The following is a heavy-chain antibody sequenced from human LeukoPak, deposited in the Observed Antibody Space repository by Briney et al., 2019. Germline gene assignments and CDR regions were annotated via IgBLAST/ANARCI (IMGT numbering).Heavy chain of an antibody. CDR3: ARVNINNWHSCDY. D-gene: IGHD1-1*01. CDR2: IYHSGSP. CDR1: GGSISSNNW. V-gene: IGHV4-4*02. J-gene: IGHJ4*02. Sequence: PSETLSLTCAVSGGSISSNNWWGWVRQPSGKGLEWIGEIYHSGSPNYNPSLKSRVTISVDKSRNHFSLNLSSVTAAGTAVYYCARVNINNWHSCDYWGQGTLVTVSS.